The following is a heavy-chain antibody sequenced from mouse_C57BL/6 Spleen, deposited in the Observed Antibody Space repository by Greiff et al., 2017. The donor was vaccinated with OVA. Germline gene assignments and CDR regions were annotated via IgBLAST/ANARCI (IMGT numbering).Heavy chain of an antibody. V-gene: IGHV1-55*01. CDR1: GYTFTSYW. Sequence: QVQLQQPGAELVKPGASVKMSCKASGYTFTSYWITWVKQRPGQGLEWIGGIYPGSGGTNYNEKFKGKATLTVDTSSSTAYMQLSSLPSEDTAVYSCARYFDYWGQGTTLTVSS. CDR2: IYPGSGGT. J-gene: IGHJ2*01. CDR3: ARYFDY.